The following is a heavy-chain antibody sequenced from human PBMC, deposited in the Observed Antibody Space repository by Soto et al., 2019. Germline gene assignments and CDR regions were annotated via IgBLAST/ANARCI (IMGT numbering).Heavy chain of an antibody. CDR1: GFSLTTNGAG. Sequence: QITLKESGPTLVKPTQTLTLTCTFSGFSLTTNGAGVGWIRQPPGKAPEWLAVIYWDDDKRYRPSLKSRLTITKDTTKNQVFLTMTNSDPVDTTTYFCVHRDPHYRYTCNGGWCDPLGQGALVTVYS. J-gene: IGHJ5*02. CDR3: VHRDPHYRYTCNGGWCDP. CDR2: IYWDDDK. V-gene: IGHV2-5*02. D-gene: IGHD1-20*01.